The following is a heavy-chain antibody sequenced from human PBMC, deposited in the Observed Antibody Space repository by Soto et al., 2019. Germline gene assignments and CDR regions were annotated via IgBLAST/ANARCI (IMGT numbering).Heavy chain of an antibody. D-gene: IGHD3-3*01. V-gene: IGHV3-13*01. CDR3: ARGGITIFGVVNYGMDV. J-gene: IGHJ6*02. CDR2: IGTAGDT. Sequence: EVQLVESGGGLVQPGGSLRLSCAASGFTFSSYDMHWVRQATGKGLEWVSAIGTAGDTYYPGSVKGRFTISRENAKNSLYLQMNSLRAEDTAVYYCARGGITIFGVVNYGMDVWGQGTTVTVSS. CDR1: GFTFSSYD.